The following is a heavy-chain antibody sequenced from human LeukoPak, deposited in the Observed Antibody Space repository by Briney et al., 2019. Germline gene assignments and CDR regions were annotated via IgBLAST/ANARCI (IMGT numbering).Heavy chain of an antibody. V-gene: IGHV1-18*01. Sequence: ASVKVSCKASGYTFTNFDINWVRQATGQGLEWMGWISTYNGNTNYAQRFQGRVTMTTDASMSTAYMELRSLRSDDTAMYYCARTCSSFSCYFIYWGQGTLVTVSA. CDR2: ISTYNGNT. CDR3: ARTCSSFSCYFIY. CDR1: GYTFTNFD. D-gene: IGHD2-2*01. J-gene: IGHJ4*02.